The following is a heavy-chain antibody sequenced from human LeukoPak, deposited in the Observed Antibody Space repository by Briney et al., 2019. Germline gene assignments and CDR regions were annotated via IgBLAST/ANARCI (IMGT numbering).Heavy chain of an antibody. J-gene: IGHJ4*02. CDR1: GGSISSSSYY. CDR3: ASPHDYDLAIDY. V-gene: IGHV4-39*01. CDR2: IYYSGST. D-gene: IGHD4-17*01. Sequence: SETLSLTCTVSGGSISSSSYYWGWIRQPPGKGLEWIGSIYYSGSTYYNPSLKSRVTISVDTSKNQFSLKLSSVTAADTAVYYCASPHDYDLAIDYWGQGTLVTVSS.